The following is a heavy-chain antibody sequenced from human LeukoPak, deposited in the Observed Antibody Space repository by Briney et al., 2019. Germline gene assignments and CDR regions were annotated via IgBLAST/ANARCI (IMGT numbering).Heavy chain of an antibody. CDR3: AREYNRDYVHYYYYMDG. Sequence: KPSETLSLTCTVSGGSISSYYWSWVRQTAGKGLEWIGRIYTIGSANYNPPLKSRVTMSVDTSKNQLSLKRSSVTAADTAVYYCAREYNRDYVHYYYYMDGWSKATTVTVYS. D-gene: IGHD1-7*01. CDR2: IYTIGSA. CDR1: GGSISSYY. V-gene: IGHV4-4*07. J-gene: IGHJ6*03.